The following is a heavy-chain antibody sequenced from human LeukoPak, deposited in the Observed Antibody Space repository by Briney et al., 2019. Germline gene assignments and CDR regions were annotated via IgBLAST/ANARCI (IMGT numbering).Heavy chain of an antibody. CDR1: GYTFTSYY. V-gene: IGHV1-69*06. D-gene: IGHD5-18*01. Sequence: SVKVSCKASGYTFTSYYMHWVRQAPGQGLEWMGGIIPIFGTANYAQKFQGRVTITADKSASTAYMELSSLRSEDTAVYYCARVNVDTAMVENYYYYMDVWGKGTTVTVSS. CDR2: IIPIFGTA. J-gene: IGHJ6*03. CDR3: ARVNVDTAMVENYYYYMDV.